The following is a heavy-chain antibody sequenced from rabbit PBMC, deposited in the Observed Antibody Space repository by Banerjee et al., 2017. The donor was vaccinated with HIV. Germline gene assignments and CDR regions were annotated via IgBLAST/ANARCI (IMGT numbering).Heavy chain of an antibody. CDR3: ARGSAYAGAGYAL. J-gene: IGHJ4*01. V-gene: IGHV1S40*01. CDR2: IYAGSSGST. CDR1: GFSFSGGYD. Sequence: QSLEESGGDLVKPGASLTLTCTASGFSFSGGYDMCWVRQAPGKGLEWIACIYAGSSGSTYYASWAKGRFTISKTSSTTVTLQMTSLTAADTATYFCARGSAYAGAGYALWGPGTLVTVS. D-gene: IGHD4-2*01.